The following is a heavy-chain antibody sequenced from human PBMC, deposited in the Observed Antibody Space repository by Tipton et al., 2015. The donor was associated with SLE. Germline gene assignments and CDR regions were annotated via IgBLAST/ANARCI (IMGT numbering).Heavy chain of an antibody. Sequence: TLSLTCTASGGSISIYYWSWIRQPPGKGLEWIGNIYYSGSTNYNPSLKSRVTISVDTSKNQFSLKLSSVTAAVTAVYYCARVRGRGYFQHWGQGTLFPVSS. CDR3: ARVRGRGYFQH. D-gene: IGHD3-10*01. V-gene: IGHV4-59*01. CDR1: GGSISIYY. J-gene: IGHJ1*01. CDR2: IYYSGST.